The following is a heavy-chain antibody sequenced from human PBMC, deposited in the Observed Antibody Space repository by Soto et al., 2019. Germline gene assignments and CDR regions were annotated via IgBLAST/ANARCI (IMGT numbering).Heavy chain of an antibody. CDR3: ARGVLRFLEWLLHDAFDI. CDR2: IYYSGST. D-gene: IGHD3-3*01. Sequence: PSETLSLTCTVPGGSISSGGYYWSRIRQHPGKGLEWIGYIYYSGSTYYNPSLKSRVTISVDTSKNQSSLKLSSVTAADTAVYYCARGVLRFLEWLLHDAFDIWGQGTMVTVSS. CDR1: GGSISSGGYY. V-gene: IGHV4-31*03. J-gene: IGHJ3*02.